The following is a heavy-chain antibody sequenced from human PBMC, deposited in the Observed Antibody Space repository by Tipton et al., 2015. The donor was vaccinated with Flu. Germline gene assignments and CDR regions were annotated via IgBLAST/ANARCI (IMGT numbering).Heavy chain of an antibody. CDR3: ARRDFSNYVSDPKNWFDR. V-gene: IGHV4-59*08. CDR1: GGFISSYY. Sequence: TLSLTCTVSGGFISSYYWNWIRQPPGKGLEWIGYIYHNQYTKYNPSLKSRVTISVDTSKNQFSLEMRSVTAADMAVYYCARRDFSNYVSDPKNWFDRWGQGILVTVSS. CDR2: IYHNQYT. D-gene: IGHD4-11*01. J-gene: IGHJ5*02.